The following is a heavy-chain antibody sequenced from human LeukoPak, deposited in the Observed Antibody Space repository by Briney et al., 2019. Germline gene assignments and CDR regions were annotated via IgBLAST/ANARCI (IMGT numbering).Heavy chain of an antibody. CDR1: GFTVSSNY. D-gene: IGHD3-22*01. Sequence: GGSLRLSCAASGFTVSSNYMSWVRQAPGKGLEWVSVIYSGGSTYYADSVKGRFTISRDNSKNTPYLQMNSLRAEDTAVYYCARDTRYYDSSGYLTLGYFQHWGQGTLVTVSS. CDR3: ARDTRYYDSSGYLTLGYFQH. V-gene: IGHV3-66*01. J-gene: IGHJ1*01. CDR2: IYSGGST.